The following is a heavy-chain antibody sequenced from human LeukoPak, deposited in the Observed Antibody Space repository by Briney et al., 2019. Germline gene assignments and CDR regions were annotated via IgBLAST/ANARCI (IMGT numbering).Heavy chain of an antibody. J-gene: IGHJ3*02. V-gene: IGHV3-21*01. CDR3: ARDTYCTSTSCPEGEAFDI. Sequence: PGGSLRLSCAVSGFTFRTYEMNWVRQAPGKGLEWVSSISSSSSYIYYADSVKGRFTISRDNAKNSLYLQMNSLRAEDTAVYYCARDTYCTSTSCPEGEAFDIWGQGTMVTVSS. CDR1: GFTFRTYE. CDR2: ISSSSSYI. D-gene: IGHD2-2*01.